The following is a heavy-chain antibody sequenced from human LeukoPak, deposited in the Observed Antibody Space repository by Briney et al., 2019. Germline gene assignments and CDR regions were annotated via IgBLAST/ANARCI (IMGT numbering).Heavy chain of an antibody. Sequence: GGSLRLSCAASGLTFSSYAMSWVRQAPGKGLEWVSAISGSGGSTYYADSVKGRFTISRDNSKNTLYLQMNSLRAEDTAVYYCAKVSIDFWSEGWFDPWGQGTLVTVSS. CDR3: AKVSIDFWSEGWFDP. CDR1: GLTFSSYA. J-gene: IGHJ5*02. V-gene: IGHV3-23*01. CDR2: ISGSGGST. D-gene: IGHD3-3*01.